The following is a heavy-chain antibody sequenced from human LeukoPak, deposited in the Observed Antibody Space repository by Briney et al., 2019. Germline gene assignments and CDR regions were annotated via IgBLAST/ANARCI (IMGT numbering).Heavy chain of an antibody. V-gene: IGHV1-69*13. CDR1: GYTLVNHG. J-gene: IGHJ4*02. CDR2: IIPIFGTA. D-gene: IGHD2-2*01. CDR3: ARGGPIVVVPAANFDY. Sequence: GASVKVSCKASGYTLVNHGISWVRQAPGQGLEWMGGIIPIFGTANYAQKFQGRVTITADESTSTAYMELSSLRSEDTAVYYCARGGPIVVVPAANFDYWGQGTLVTVSS.